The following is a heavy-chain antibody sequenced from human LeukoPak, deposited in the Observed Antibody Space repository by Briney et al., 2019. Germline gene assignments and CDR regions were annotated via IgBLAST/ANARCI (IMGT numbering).Heavy chain of an antibody. CDR1: GFTFSSYW. CDR3: ASGNDFDY. D-gene: IGHD1-1*01. V-gene: IGHV3-7*03. Sequence: GGSLRLSCAASGFTFSSYWMSWVRQAPGKGLEWVANIKQDGSEKYYLDSVKGRFTISRDNAKNSLSLQMNSLRVEDTAVYYCASGNDFDYWGQGTLVTVSS. CDR2: IKQDGSEK. J-gene: IGHJ4*02.